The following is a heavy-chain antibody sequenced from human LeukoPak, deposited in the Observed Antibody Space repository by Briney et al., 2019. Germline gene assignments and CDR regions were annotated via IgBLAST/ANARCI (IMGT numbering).Heavy chain of an antibody. V-gene: IGHV3-21*01. D-gene: IGHD1-7*01. CDR1: GFTFSSYS. J-gene: IGHJ3*02. Sequence: GGSLRLYCAASGFTFSSYSMNWVRQAPGKGLEWVSSISSSSSYIYYADSVKGRFTIARDNAKNSLYLQMNSLRAEDTAVYYCARDFMGNWNYHDAFDIWGQGTMVTVSS. CDR3: ARDFMGNWNYHDAFDI. CDR2: ISSSSSYI.